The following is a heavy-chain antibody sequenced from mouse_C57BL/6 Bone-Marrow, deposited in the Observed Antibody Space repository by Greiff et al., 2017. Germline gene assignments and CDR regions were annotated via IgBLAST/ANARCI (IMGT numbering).Heavy chain of an antibody. J-gene: IGHJ3*01. CDR2: IYPGGGYT. CDR3: ARSYGKSPFAY. D-gene: IGHD2-10*02. V-gene: IGHV1-63*01. CDR1: GYTFTNYW. Sequence: QVQLKESGAELVRPGTSVKMSCKASGYTFTNYWIGWAKQRPGHGLEWIGDIYPGGGYTNYNEKFKGKATLTADKSSSTAYMQFSSLTSEDSAIYYCARSYGKSPFAYWGQGTLVTVSA.